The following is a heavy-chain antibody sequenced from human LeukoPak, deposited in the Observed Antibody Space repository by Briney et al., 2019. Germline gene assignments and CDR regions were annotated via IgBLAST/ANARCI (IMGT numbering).Heavy chain of an antibody. J-gene: IGHJ4*02. V-gene: IGHV3-48*01. CDR1: GFTFSSYS. Sequence: GGSLRLSCAASGFTFSSYSMNWVRQAPGKGLEWVSYISSSSSTIYYADSVKGRFTISRDNAKNSLYLQMNSLRAEDTAVYYCARVYYYDSSGYYPYFDYWGQGTLVTVSS. CDR3: ARVYYYDSSGYYPYFDY. D-gene: IGHD3-22*01. CDR2: ISSSSSTI.